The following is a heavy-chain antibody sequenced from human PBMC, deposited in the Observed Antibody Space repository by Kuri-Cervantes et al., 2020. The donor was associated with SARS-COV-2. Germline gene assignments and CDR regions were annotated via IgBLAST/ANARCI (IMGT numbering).Heavy chain of an antibody. Sequence: GSLRLSCTVSGGSISSYYWSWIRQPAGKGLEWIGRIYTSGSTNYNPSLKSRVTMSVDTSKNQFSLKLSSVTAADTAVYYCARHMPGTAYYDTSGYYKRNYYYYMDVWGKGTTVTVSS. J-gene: IGHJ6*03. CDR3: ARHMPGTAYYDTSGYYKRNYYYYMDV. V-gene: IGHV4-4*07. CDR1: GGSISSYY. D-gene: IGHD3-22*01. CDR2: IYTSGST.